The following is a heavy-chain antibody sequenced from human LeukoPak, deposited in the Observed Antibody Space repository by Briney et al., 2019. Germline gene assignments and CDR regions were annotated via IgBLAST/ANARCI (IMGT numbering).Heavy chain of an antibody. CDR1: GLSVTVNY. J-gene: IGHJ4*02. D-gene: IGHD4-17*01. CDR2: IYSGGDT. V-gene: IGHV3-53*05. CDR3: ARAINGDAPDDGGNY. Sequence: GGSLRLSCAASGLSVTVNYMNWVRQAPGKGLEWVSVIYSGGDTDYADSVKGRFTISRDNSKNTLYLQMNSLRTKDTAVYYCARAINGDAPDDGGNYWGQGTLVTVSS.